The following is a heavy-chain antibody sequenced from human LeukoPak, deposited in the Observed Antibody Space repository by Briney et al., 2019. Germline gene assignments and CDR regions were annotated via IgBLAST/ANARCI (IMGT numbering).Heavy chain of an antibody. CDR3: ANSSTTGIHHWFDP. J-gene: IGHJ5*02. D-gene: IGHD1-1*01. CDR2: IYHSGGS. Sequence: PSETLSLTCVVSGYYHSNYYYWDWIRQPPGKGLEWIGNIYHSGGSYYNPSLKSRVTILVDTYKNQFSLKLSPVTAADTVVNYCANSSTTGIHHWFDPWGQGNLVTVSS. CDR1: GYYHSNYYY. V-gene: IGHV4-38-2*01.